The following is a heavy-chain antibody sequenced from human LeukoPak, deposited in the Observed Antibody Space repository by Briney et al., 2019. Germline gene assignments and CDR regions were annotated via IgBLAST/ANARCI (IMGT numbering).Heavy chain of an antibody. CDR3: ARLGVDTAMATNTRDYYFDY. J-gene: IGHJ4*02. D-gene: IGHD5-18*01. V-gene: IGHV4-59*08. CDR2: IYYSGST. CDR1: GGSISSYY. Sequence: PSETLSLTRTVSGGSISSYYWSWIRQPPGKGLEWIGYIYYSGSTNYNPSLKSRVTISVDTSKNQFSLKLSSVTAADTAVCYCARLGVDTAMATNTRDYYFDYWGQGTLVTVSS.